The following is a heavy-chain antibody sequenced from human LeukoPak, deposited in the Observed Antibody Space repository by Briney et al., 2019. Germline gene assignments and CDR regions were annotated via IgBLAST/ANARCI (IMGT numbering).Heavy chain of an antibody. V-gene: IGHV4-4*09. Sequence: PSETLSLTCTVSGGSISSYYWSWIRQPPGKGLEWIGYIYTSGSTNYNPSLKSRVTISVDTSKNQFSLKLSSVTAADTAVYYCARHIPDSSLSVFDYWGQGALVTVSS. CDR1: GGSISSYY. CDR3: ARHIPDSSLSVFDY. D-gene: IGHD6-6*01. CDR2: IYTSGST. J-gene: IGHJ4*02.